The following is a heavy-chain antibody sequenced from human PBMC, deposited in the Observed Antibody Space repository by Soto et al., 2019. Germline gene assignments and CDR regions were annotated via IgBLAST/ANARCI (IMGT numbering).Heavy chain of an antibody. CDR2: ISAYNGNT. J-gene: IGHJ4*02. CDR1: GYTFTSYG. CDR3: ARGITGTTHLLGTVDY. Sequence: QVQLVQSGAEVKKPGASVKVSCKASGYTFTSYGISWVRQAPGQGLEWMGWISAYNGNTNYAQKLQGRVTMTTDTSTCTAYMERRSLRSDDTAVYYCARGITGTTHLLGTVDYWGQGTLVTVSS. V-gene: IGHV1-18*01. D-gene: IGHD1-7*01.